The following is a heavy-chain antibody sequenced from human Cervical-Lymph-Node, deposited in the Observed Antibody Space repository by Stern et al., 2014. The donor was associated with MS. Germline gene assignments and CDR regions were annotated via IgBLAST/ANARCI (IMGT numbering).Heavy chain of an antibody. D-gene: IGHD4-17*01. J-gene: IGHJ4*02. CDR2: ISNNSTHT. CDR1: GFTFSHYS. CDR3: ARARVGDYARSPHLDS. Sequence: EVHLVESGGGLVKPGESLRLSCDASGFTFSHYSINWVRQAPGKGLEWISSISNNSTHTYYADSVEGRSTTSRDSAKDSVSLHMVSLRAEDTAVYYCARARVGDYARSPHLDSWGQGTLSPSPQ. V-gene: IGHV3-21*01.